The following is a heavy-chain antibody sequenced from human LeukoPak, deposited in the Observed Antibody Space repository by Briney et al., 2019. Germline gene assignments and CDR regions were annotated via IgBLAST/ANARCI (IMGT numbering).Heavy chain of an antibody. Sequence: PGGSLRLSCAASGFTLSTSWMSWVRQAPGKGLQWVANIKHDGSDEYYVDSVRGRFTVSRDNAKNSLYLQMDGLRAEDTAIYCCTTSGRPLDYWAPGTLVIVSS. CDR3: TTSGRPLDY. CDR1: GFTLSTSW. J-gene: IGHJ4*02. V-gene: IGHV3-7*01. CDR2: IKHDGSDE. D-gene: IGHD3-10*01.